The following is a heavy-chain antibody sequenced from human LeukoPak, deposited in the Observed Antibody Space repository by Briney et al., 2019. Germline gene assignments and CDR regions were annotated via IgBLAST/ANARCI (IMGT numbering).Heavy chain of an antibody. D-gene: IGHD4-17*01. J-gene: IGHJ5*02. CDR3: ARDEYGDYSNWFDP. Sequence: PSQTLSLTCTVSGGSISSGGYYWIWIRQHPGKGLEWIGYIYYSGSTYYNPSFKSRVTISVDTSKNQFSLKLSSVTAADTAVYYCARDEYGDYSNWFDPWGQGTLVTVSS. CDR2: IYYSGST. CDR1: GGSISSGGYY. V-gene: IGHV4-31*03.